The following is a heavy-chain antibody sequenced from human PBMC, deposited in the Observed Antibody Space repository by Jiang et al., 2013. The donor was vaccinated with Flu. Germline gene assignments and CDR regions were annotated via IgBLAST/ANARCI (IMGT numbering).Heavy chain of an antibody. CDR3: ARDGYGWNDVVYFDH. J-gene: IGHJ4*02. D-gene: IGHD1-1*01. CDR2: ISAYNGNT. Sequence: QLVESGVEVKKPGASVKVSCRASGYTFTNYGISWVRQAPGQGLEWMGWISAYNGNTNYAQKFQGRVTMTTDTSTSTAYMELRSLRSDDTAVYYCARDGYGWNDVVYFDHWGQGTLVTVSS. V-gene: IGHV1-18*04. CDR1: GYTFTNYG.